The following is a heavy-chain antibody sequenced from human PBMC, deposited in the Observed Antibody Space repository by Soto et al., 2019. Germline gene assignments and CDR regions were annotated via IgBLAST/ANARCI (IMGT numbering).Heavy chain of an antibody. D-gene: IGHD5-18*01. CDR2: IVVGSGNT. CDR3: ARGHTAGQLEGFDF. CDR1: GFTFISSA. Sequence: SVKVSCKASGFTFISSAVQWVRQARGQRLEWIGWIVVGSGNTHYAQKFQERVTITRDMSTNTAYMELTSLRSEDTAVYYCARGHTAGQLEGFDFWGQGTMVTVSS. J-gene: IGHJ3*01. V-gene: IGHV1-58*01.